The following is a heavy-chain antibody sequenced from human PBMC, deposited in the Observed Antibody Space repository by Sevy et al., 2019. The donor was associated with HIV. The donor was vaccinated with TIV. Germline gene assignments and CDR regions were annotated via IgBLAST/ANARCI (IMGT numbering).Heavy chain of an antibody. CDR1: DFTVRSNY. V-gene: IGHV3-53*01. CDR2: IYNGGST. D-gene: IGHD6-19*01. J-gene: IGHJ4*02. Sequence: GGSLRLSCAASDFTVRSNYMSWVRQAPGKGLEWVSVIYNGGSTYYADSVKGRFTISRDNSKNTLYLQMNSLRAEDMAVYYCASSSWIAVSGKFDSWGQGTLVTVSS. CDR3: ASSSWIAVSGKFDS.